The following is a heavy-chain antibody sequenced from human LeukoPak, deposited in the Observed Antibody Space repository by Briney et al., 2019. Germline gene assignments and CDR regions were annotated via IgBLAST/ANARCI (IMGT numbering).Heavy chain of an antibody. D-gene: IGHD3-22*01. Sequence: LRLSCAASGFTFSDYYMSWIRQHPGKGLEWIGYIYYSGSTYYNPSLKSRVTISVDTSKNQFSLKLSSVTAADTAVYYCARAIYYYDSSGPPSAAFDIWGQGTMVTVSS. CDR2: IYYSGST. V-gene: IGHV4-31*02. CDR1: GFTFSDYY. J-gene: IGHJ3*02. CDR3: ARAIYYYDSSGPPSAAFDI.